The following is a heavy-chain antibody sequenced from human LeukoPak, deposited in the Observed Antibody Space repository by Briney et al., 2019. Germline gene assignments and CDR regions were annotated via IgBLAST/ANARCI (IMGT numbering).Heavy chain of an antibody. Sequence: GGSLRLSCSASGFTFNNFAMSWVRQAPGKGLEWVSAIGSGGESTYYADSVKGRFTISRDKSKNTLSLLMNSLRAEDSAVYHCAKGSQGWPYFFDFWGQGTLVTVAS. D-gene: IGHD6-19*01. CDR1: GFTFNNFA. V-gene: IGHV3-23*01. CDR2: IGSGGEST. CDR3: AKGSQGWPYFFDF. J-gene: IGHJ4*02.